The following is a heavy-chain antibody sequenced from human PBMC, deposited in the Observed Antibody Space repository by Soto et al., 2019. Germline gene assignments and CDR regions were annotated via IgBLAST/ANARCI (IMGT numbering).Heavy chain of an antibody. CDR3: ARHSTEIVGAASLDY. CDR1: GGSIIIYY. J-gene: IGHJ4*02. V-gene: IGHV4-59*08. D-gene: IGHD1-26*01. CDR2: IYYSGST. Sequence: SETLSLACTVSGGSIIIYYWSWIRQPPGKGLECIGYIYYSGSTNYNPSLKSRVTISVDISKNQFSLKLSSVTAADTAVYYCARHSTEIVGAASLDYWGQGTLVTVS.